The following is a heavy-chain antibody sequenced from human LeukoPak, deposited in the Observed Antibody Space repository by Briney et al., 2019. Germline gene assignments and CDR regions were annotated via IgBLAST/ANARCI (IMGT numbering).Heavy chain of an antibody. V-gene: IGHV1-2*02. D-gene: IGHD3-22*01. Sequence: GASVKVSCKASGYTFTGYYIHLVRQAPGQGLEWMGRINPNSGGTKYAQKFQDTVTMTRDTAISTAYMELSRLRSDDTAVYYCARPFEKSAYYYDSSGWNNWFDPWGQGTLVTVSS. CDR3: ARPFEKSAYYYDSSGWNNWFDP. CDR1: GYTFTGYY. CDR2: INPNSGGT. J-gene: IGHJ5*02.